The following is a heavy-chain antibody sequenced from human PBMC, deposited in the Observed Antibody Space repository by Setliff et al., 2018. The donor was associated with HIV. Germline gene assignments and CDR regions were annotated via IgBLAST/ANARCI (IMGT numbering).Heavy chain of an antibody. Sequence: GGSLRLSCAASGFTFTSYWMIWVRQAPGKGLEWVANINQDGSEKNYADSVKGRFTISRDNSKNTLYLQMNSLRAEDTAVYYCAKDRYYDSSGSPFDYWGQGTLVTVSS. D-gene: IGHD3-22*01. J-gene: IGHJ4*02. CDR1: GFTFTSYW. V-gene: IGHV3-7*01. CDR3: AKDRYYDSSGSPFDY. CDR2: INQDGSEK.